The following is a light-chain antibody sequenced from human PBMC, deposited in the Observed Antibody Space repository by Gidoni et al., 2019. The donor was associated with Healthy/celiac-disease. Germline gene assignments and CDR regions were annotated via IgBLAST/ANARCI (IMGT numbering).Light chain of an antibody. J-gene: IGKJ3*01. Sequence: QPSQPPSTLSASVGDRVTITCRASQSISSWLDWYQQKPGKAPKLLIYKASSLESGVPSRFSGSGSGTEFTRTISSLQPDDFATYYCQQYNSYSFTFGPGTKVDIK. CDR2: KAS. CDR3: QQYNSYSFT. CDR1: QSISSW. V-gene: IGKV1-5*03.